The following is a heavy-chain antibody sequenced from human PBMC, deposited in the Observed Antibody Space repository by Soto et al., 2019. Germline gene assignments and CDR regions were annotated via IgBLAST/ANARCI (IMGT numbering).Heavy chain of an antibody. CDR1: GFTFNSYS. Sequence: PGGSLRLSCAASGFTFNSYSKNWVRQAPGKGLEWVSSISSSSSYIYYADSVKGRFTISRDNAKNSLYLQMNSLRAEDTAVYYCARDLGYYDSSGRRSAFDIWGQGTMVTVSS. D-gene: IGHD3-22*01. J-gene: IGHJ3*02. CDR3: ARDLGYYDSSGRRSAFDI. CDR2: ISSSSSYI. V-gene: IGHV3-21*01.